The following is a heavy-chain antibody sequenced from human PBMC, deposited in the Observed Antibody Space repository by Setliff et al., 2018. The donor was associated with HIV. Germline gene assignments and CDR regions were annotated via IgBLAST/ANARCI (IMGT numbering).Heavy chain of an antibody. CDR2: IYSTGYT. CDR3: ARHPREEPQRNYKFDS. V-gene: IGHV4-4*09. CDR1: GGSISNYY. Sequence: PSSPLSLTCTVSGGSISNYYWSWIRQPPGKGLEWIGYIYSTGYTNYHPSLKTRATISLDTSKSQFSLRLTSVTATDTAIYYCARHPREEPQRNYKFDSWGQGTLVTVSS. J-gene: IGHJ4*02. D-gene: IGHD1-7*01.